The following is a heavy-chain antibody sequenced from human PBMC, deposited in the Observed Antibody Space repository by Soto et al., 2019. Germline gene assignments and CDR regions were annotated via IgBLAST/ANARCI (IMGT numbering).Heavy chain of an antibody. J-gene: IGHJ5*02. V-gene: IGHV4-39*02. CDR3: ARLVVVAPVANA. CDR2: IFYTGTT. CDR1: GGSINYNSYY. D-gene: IGHD2-2*01. Sequence: SETLSLTCSVSGGSINYNSYYWGWIRQPPGKGLEWVGGIFYTGTTYYSPSLKDRVAISVDTSKNSFSLNLTSVTAADTAVYFCARLVVVAPVANAWGQGTLVTVSS.